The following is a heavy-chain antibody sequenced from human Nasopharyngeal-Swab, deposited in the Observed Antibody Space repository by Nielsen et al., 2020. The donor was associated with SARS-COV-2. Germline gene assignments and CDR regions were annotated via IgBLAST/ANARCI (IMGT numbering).Heavy chain of an antibody. V-gene: IGHV3-15*01. CDR2: IKSNTDGGTT. CDR3: TPAGCSSTSCYYYYYYGMDV. D-gene: IGHD2-2*01. Sequence: WIRQPPGKGPEWVGRIKSNTDGGTTDYAAPVKGRCTISRDDSKNTLNLQMNSLKTEDTAVYYCTPAGCSSTSCYYYYYYGMDVWGQGTTVTVSS. J-gene: IGHJ6*02.